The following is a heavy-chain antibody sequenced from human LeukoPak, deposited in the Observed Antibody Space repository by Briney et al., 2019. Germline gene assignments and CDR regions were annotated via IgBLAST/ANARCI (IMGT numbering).Heavy chain of an antibody. CDR2: ISGSGGST. CDR3: ARDRSIVGATGAFDY. J-gene: IGHJ4*02. D-gene: IGHD1-26*01. Sequence: GGSLRLSCAASGFTFSSYAMSWVRQAPGKGLEWVSAISGSGGSTYYADSVKGRFTISRDNSKNTLYLQMNSLRAEDTAVYYCARDRSIVGATGAFDYWGQGTLVTVSS. CDR1: GFTFSSYA. V-gene: IGHV3-23*01.